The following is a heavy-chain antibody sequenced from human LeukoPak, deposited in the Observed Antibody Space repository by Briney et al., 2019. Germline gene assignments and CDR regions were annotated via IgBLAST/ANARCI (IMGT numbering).Heavy chain of an antibody. CDR2: ITSSGRST. Sequence: SGGSLRFSCTSSGFTFSRYARYWFRQAPGKGLEWVSAITSSGRSTFYADSVKGRFIISRDNSKNTLYLQMNSLRAEDTAVYYCAKRAAVAGKFDHWGQGALVTVSS. CDR1: GFTFSRYA. D-gene: IGHD6-19*01. V-gene: IGHV3-23*01. J-gene: IGHJ4*02. CDR3: AKRAAVAGKFDH.